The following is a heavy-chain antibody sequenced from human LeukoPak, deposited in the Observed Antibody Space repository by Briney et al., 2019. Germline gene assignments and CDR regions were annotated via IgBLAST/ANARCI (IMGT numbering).Heavy chain of an antibody. CDR3: ARGEALGTMIVVVNGGFDY. CDR1: GFTFSSYS. D-gene: IGHD3-22*01. V-gene: IGHV3-21*01. CDR2: ISSSSSYI. J-gene: IGHJ4*02. Sequence: PGRSLRLSCAASGFTFSSYSMNWVRQAPGKGLEWVSSISSSSSYIYYADSVKGRFTISRDNAKNSLYLQMNSLRAEDTAVYYCARGEALGTMIVVVNGGFDYWGQGTLVTVSS.